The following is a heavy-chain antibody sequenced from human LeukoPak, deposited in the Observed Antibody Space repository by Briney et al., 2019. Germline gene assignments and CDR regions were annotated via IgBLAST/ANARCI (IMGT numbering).Heavy chain of an antibody. Sequence: GESLKISCKGSGYTFTNYWIGWVRQMPGKGLEWMGIIYPGDSDTRYSPSFQGHVTISVDKSINTAYLQWSTLEASDTAMYYCARTNCGGDCGFDYWGQGTLVTVSS. V-gene: IGHV5-51*01. J-gene: IGHJ4*02. CDR2: IYPGDSDT. CDR1: GYTFTNYW. D-gene: IGHD2-21*02. CDR3: ARTNCGGDCGFDY.